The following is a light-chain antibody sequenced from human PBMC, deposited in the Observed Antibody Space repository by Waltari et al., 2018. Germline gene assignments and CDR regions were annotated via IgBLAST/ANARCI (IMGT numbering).Light chain of an antibody. CDR1: NIETKH. J-gene: IGLJ3*02. CDR3: QVWDDSSNHWV. CDR2: DDY. Sequence: SYVLTPPPSVSVAPGQTATITRGGANIETKHVHWYQQKPGQAPLLVVYDDYVRPAGIPDRFSGTTSGNTATLTISRVEAGGEADYYCQVWDDSSNHWVFGGGTKLTVL. V-gene: IGLV3-21*02.